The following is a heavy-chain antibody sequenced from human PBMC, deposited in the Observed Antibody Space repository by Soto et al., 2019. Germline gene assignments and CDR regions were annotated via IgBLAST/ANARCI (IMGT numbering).Heavy chain of an antibody. J-gene: IGHJ6*02. CDR2: ISSSSSYI. CDR3: ARADLRYFDWFDVAYGMDV. CDR1: GFTFSSYS. D-gene: IGHD3-9*01. V-gene: IGHV3-21*01. Sequence: GGSLSLSCAASGFTFSSYSMNWVRQAPGKGLEWVSSISSSSSYIYYADSVKGRFTISRDNAKNSLYLQMNSLRAEDTAVYYCARADLRYFDWFDVAYGMDVWGQGTTVTVSS.